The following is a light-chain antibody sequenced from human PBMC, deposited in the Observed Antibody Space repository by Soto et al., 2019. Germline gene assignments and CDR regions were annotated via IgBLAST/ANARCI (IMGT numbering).Light chain of an antibody. Sequence: DIQMTQSPSILSASVGDRVTISCRASESISKWLAWYQQKPGKAPKLLIYDASNLDTGVPSRFSGSGSETEFTLTILSLQPDDFATYYCQQYKTYSTFGQGTKVDIK. V-gene: IGKV1-5*01. CDR1: ESISKW. J-gene: IGKJ1*01. CDR3: QQYKTYST. CDR2: DAS.